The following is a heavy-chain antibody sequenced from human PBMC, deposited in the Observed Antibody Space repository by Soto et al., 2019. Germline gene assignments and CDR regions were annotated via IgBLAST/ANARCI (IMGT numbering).Heavy chain of an antibody. D-gene: IGHD2-2*01. V-gene: IGHV3-30*18. CDR3: AKASGYCSSSTCSRLIYYYYGMDV. J-gene: IGHJ6*02. Sequence: GGSLRLSCGASGFTFTSYGMHWVRQAPGKGLEWVAVISYDGGDKYYADSVKGRFTISRDNSKNTLYLQMNSLRAEDTAVYYCAKASGYCSSSTCSRLIYYYYGMDVWGQGTMVTVSS. CDR2: ISYDGGDK. CDR1: GFTFTSYG.